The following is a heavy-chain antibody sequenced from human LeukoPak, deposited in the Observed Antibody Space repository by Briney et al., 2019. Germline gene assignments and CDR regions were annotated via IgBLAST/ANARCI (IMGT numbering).Heavy chain of an antibody. V-gene: IGHV3-11*01. Sequence: GGSLRLSCAASGFTFSDYYMSWIRQAPGKGLEWVSYICDSGRTIYYADSVKGRFTISRDNAKNSVYLQMDNLGAEDTAVYYCARDRLGDYDHSGYYDKWGQGTLVTVSS. J-gene: IGHJ4*02. D-gene: IGHD3-22*01. CDR2: ICDSGRTI. CDR1: GFTFSDYY. CDR3: ARDRLGDYDHSGYYDK.